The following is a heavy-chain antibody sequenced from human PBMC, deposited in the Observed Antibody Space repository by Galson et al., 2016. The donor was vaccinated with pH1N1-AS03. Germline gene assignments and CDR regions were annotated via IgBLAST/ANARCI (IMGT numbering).Heavy chain of an antibody. CDR3: ARGKEGYFYGMDV. J-gene: IGHJ6*02. CDR1: GFTFSSHD. V-gene: IGHV3-13*01. CDR2: SGTAGDT. D-gene: IGHD3-10*01. Sequence: SLRLSCAGAGFTFSSHDMYWVRQPPGKGLEWVSASGTAGDTYYAGPVKGRFTISRENAKNSLYLQMNSLRAGDTAVYYCARGKEGYFYGMDVWGQGTTVTVSS.